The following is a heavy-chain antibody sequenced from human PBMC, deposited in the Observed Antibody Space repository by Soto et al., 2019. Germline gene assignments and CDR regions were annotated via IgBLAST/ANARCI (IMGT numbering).Heavy chain of an antibody. CDR3: ARGQLLWKGGFDY. Sequence: GGPMRPPKEAPGFTFINHSMNWFPQTPGKGLEWVSSISSSSSYIYYADSVKGRFTISRDNAKNSLYLQMNSLRAEDTAVYYCARGQLLWKGGFDYWGQGTLVTVSS. CDR1: GFTFINHS. J-gene: IGHJ4*02. CDR2: ISSSSSYI. V-gene: IGHV3-21*01. D-gene: IGHD2-2*01.